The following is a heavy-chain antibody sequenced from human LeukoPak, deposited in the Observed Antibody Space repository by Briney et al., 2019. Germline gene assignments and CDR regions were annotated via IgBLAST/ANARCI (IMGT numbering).Heavy chain of an antibody. J-gene: IGHJ3*02. CDR1: GYTFISNW. CDR3: AKFHYYYGSGIFDAFDI. CDR2: IYPGDSDT. D-gene: IGHD3-10*01. V-gene: IGHV5-51*03. Sequence: PGESPKISCKGSGYTFISNWIGWVRQMPGKGLEWMGIIYPGDSDTRYSPSFQGQVTISADKSISTAYLQWSSLRASDTAMYYCAKFHYYYGSGIFDAFDIWGQGTMVTVSS.